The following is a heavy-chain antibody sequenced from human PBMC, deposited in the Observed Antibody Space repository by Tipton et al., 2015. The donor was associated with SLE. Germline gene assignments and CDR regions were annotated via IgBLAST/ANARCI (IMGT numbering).Heavy chain of an antibody. CDR3: ARGRY. CDR1: GFTFNNYP. J-gene: IGHJ4*02. V-gene: IGHV3-23*03. Sequence: SLRLSCAASGFTFNNYPMTWVRQAPGKGLEWVSIIYGGGSSTYYADSVKGRFTISRDNSKNTLYLQMNSLRAEDTAVYYCARGRYWGQGTLVTVSS. CDR2: IYGGGSST.